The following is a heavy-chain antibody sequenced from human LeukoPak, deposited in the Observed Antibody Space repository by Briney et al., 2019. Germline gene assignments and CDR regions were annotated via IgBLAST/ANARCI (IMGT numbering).Heavy chain of an antibody. CDR3: AKEGTASKASDLDH. CDR2: IRYDGSDK. Sequence: GGSLRLSCAASGFIFTDYGMHWVRQAPGKGLEWLTFIRYDGSDKYYADSVKGRFTISRDNSKNTLYLQMNSLTSEDTAVYYCAKEGTASKASDLDHWGQGILVTVSS. CDR1: GFIFTDYG. J-gene: IGHJ4*02. D-gene: IGHD1/OR15-1a*01. V-gene: IGHV3-30*02.